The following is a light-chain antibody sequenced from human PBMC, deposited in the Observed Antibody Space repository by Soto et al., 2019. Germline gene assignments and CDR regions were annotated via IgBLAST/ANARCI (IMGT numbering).Light chain of an antibody. CDR2: GAS. CDR1: QSVRTT. CDR3: QQYTDWPTT. Sequence: ELVMRQSPATLSVSPGQRATLSCRASQSVRTTVAWYHQRPGQAPRLLIYGASTRATGVPDRFSGGGSGTDFTLTVTSLQSEDFGIYYCQQYTDWPTTFGRGTKVEIK. J-gene: IGKJ1*01. V-gene: IGKV3-15*01.